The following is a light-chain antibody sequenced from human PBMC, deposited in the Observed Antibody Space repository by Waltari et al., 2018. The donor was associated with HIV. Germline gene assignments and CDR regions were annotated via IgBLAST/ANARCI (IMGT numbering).Light chain of an antibody. CDR2: EVS. CDR3: SSYTSSSLVV. CDR1: SSDVGGYNY. V-gene: IGLV2-14*01. J-gene: IGLJ2*01. Sequence: QSALTQPASVSGSPGQSITISCTGTSSDVGGYNYFPWYQQHPGKAPKLMIYEVSNRPSGVSNRFSGSKSGNTASLTISGLQAEDEADYYCSSYTSSSLVVFGGGTKLTVL.